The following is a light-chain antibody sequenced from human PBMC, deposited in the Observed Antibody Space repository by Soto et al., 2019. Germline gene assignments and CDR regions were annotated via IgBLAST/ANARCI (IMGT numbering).Light chain of an antibody. J-gene: IGKJ1*01. V-gene: IGKV1-39*01. CDR2: AAS. CDR1: QSISSY. CDR3: QQSYSSSWT. Sequence: DIQMTQSPSSLSASVGDRVTITCRASQSISSYLNWYQQKPGKAPNLLIYAASSLQSGVPSRFSGSGSGTDFPLTISSLQPEEFATYYCQQSYSSSWTFGQGTTGEIK.